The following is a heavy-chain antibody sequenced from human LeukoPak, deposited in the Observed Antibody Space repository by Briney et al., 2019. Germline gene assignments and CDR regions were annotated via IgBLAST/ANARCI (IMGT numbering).Heavy chain of an antibody. CDR3: AREYGRARFDS. CDR2: IRSTGDYI. Sequence: GGSLRLSCAGSGDGFTRHTMNWVRRAPGKGLEWISYIRSTGDYIYYADSVKGRFTISRDNARTSVYLQMNSLRVEDTAIYYCAREYGRARFDSWGQGTLVTVSS. J-gene: IGHJ4*02. CDR1: GDGFTRHT. D-gene: IGHD3-10*01. V-gene: IGHV3-21*05.